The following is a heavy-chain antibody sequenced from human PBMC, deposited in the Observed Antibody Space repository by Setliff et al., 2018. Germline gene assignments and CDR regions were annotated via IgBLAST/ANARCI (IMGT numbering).Heavy chain of an antibody. CDR1: GYRFSNYW. CDR3: SANSFSGYYFH. J-gene: IGHJ1*01. CDR2: IYPGDSDT. D-gene: IGHD6-25*01. Sequence: GESLKISCKGSGYRFSNYWIGWVRQMPGKGLEWMGIIYPGDSDTRYSPSFQGQVTISADKSTNTVYLQWNNLRASVKVSCKASANSFSGYYFHW. V-gene: IGHV5-51*01.